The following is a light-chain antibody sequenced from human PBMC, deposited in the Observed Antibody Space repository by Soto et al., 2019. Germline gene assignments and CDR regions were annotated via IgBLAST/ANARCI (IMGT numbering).Light chain of an antibody. CDR1: QSVGTY. CDR3: QQYENLPT. Sequence: DILMTQSPSSLSAAVGDRVTITCRASQSVGTYLHWYQQKVGRAPKLLIYAASNLEAGVPSRFRGSGSGTDFTFTISRLQPEDIATYYCQQYENLPTFGQGTRLEIK. V-gene: IGKV1-33*01. J-gene: IGKJ5*01. CDR2: AAS.